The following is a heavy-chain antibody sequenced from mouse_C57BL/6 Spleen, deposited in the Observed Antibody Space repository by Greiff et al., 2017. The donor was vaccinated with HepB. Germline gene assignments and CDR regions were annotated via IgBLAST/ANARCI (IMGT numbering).Heavy chain of an antibody. CDR2: IWSGGST. CDR3: ARNYDYDRAWFAY. Sequence: VQRVESGPGLVQPSQSLSITCTVSGFSLTSYGVHWVRQSPGKGLEWLGVIWSGGSTDYNAAFISRLSISKDNSKSQVFFKMNSLQADDTAIYYCARNYDYDRAWFAYWGQGTLVTVSA. CDR1: GFSLTSYG. V-gene: IGHV2-2*01. D-gene: IGHD2-4*01. J-gene: IGHJ3*01.